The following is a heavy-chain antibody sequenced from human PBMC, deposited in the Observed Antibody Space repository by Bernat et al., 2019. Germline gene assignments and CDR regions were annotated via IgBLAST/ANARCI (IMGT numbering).Heavy chain of an antibody. J-gene: IGHJ4*02. V-gene: IGHV3-30*18. D-gene: IGHD6-13*01. CDR3: AKDGTGLAAADY. Sequence: QVQLVESGGGVVQPERSLRLSCAASGFTFSSYGMHWVRQAPGKGLEWVAVISYDGSNKYYADSVKGRFTISRDNSKNTLYLQMNSLRAEDTAVYYCAKDGTGLAAADYWGQGTLVTVSS. CDR2: ISYDGSNK. CDR1: GFTFSSYG.